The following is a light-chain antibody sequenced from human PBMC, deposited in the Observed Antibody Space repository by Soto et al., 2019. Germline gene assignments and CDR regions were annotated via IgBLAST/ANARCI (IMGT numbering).Light chain of an antibody. CDR3: QQYNNYPFT. Sequence: DIQMTQSPSTLSASLGDRVTITCRASQSVGNWLAWYQQKPGTAPKLLIFVASDLETEVPSRFSGGGVGTEFTLTINSLQADDFAVYYCQQYNNYPFTFGQGTKLE. CDR2: VAS. CDR1: QSVGNW. V-gene: IGKV1-5*03. J-gene: IGKJ2*01.